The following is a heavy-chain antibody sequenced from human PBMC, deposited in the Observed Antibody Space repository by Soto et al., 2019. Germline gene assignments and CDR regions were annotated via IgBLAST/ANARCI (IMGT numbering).Heavy chain of an antibody. CDR2: INPNSGGT. V-gene: IGHV1-2*04. J-gene: IGHJ6*02. CDR1: GYTFTGYY. D-gene: IGHD2-15*01. CDR3: ARGKVVAATMIYYYYGMDV. Sequence: ASVKVSCKASGYTFTGYYMHWVRQAPGQGLEWMGWINPNSGGTNYAQKFQGWVTMTRDTSISTAYMELSRLRSDDTAVYYCARGKVVAATMIYYYYGMDVWGQGTTVTV.